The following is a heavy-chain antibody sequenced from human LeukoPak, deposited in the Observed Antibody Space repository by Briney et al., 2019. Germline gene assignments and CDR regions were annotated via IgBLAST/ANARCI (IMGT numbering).Heavy chain of an antibody. V-gene: IGHV5-51*01. J-gene: IGHJ4*02. D-gene: IGHD2-8*01. CDR2: ISPVDSDT. Sequence: GESLKISCKASGYRFTSYWIGWVRQMPGKGLEWMGIISPVDSDTRYSPSFQGQVTISADKSITTAYLQWSSLKASDTAVYYCARLGVLYYSDYWGQGTLVTVSS. CDR3: ARLGVLYYSDY. CDR1: GYRFTSYW.